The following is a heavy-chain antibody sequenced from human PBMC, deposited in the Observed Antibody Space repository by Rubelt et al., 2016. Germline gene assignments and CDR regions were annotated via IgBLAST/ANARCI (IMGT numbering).Heavy chain of an antibody. CDR3: ARDLYGDYPFDY. V-gene: IGHV3-23*01. J-gene: IGHJ4*02. CDR2: IRGSGGTT. D-gene: IGHD4-17*01. Sequence: GGSLRLSCAASGFTFSSCAMSWVRQAPGKGLEWVSLIRGSGGTTHYADSVKGRFTISRDNAKNSVYLQMGSLRAEDTAVYYCARDLYGDYPFDYWGLGTLVTVSS. CDR1: GFTFSSCA.